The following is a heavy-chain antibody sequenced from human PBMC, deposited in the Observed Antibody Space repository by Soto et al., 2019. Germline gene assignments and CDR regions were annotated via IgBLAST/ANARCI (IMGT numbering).Heavy chain of an antibody. CDR1: GFTFSNAW. CDR2: IKSKTDGGTT. V-gene: IGHV3-15*01. J-gene: IGHJ4*02. CDR3: TTDSEGLDTAMVTPGY. D-gene: IGHD5-18*01. Sequence: PGGSLRLSCAASGFTFSNAWMSWVRQAPGKGLEWVGRIKSKTDGGTTDYAAPVKGRFTISRDDSKNTLYLQMNSLKTEDTAVYYCTTDSEGLDTAMVTPGYWGQGTLVTVSS.